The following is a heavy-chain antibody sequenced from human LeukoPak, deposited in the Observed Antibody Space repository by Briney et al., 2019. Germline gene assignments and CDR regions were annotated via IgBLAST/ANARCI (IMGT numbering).Heavy chain of an antibody. V-gene: IGHV4-34*01. Sequence: PSETLSLTCAVYGGSFSGYYWSWIRQPPGKGLEWIGEINHSGSTNYNPSLKSRVTISVDTSKNQFSLKLSSVTAADTAVYYCARGRNYYDSSAAGYWGQGTLVTVS. CDR3: ARGRNYYDSSAAGY. CDR2: INHSGST. D-gene: IGHD3-22*01. CDR1: GGSFSGYY. J-gene: IGHJ4*02.